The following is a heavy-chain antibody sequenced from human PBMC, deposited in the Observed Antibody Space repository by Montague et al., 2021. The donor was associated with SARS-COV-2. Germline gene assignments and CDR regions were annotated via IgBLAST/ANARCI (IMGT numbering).Heavy chain of an antibody. J-gene: IGHJ1*01. CDR1: DDSFSHYF. CDR2: IYNRGTT. Sequence: SETLSLTCTVSDDSFSHYFWSWIRQPPGKGLEWIGNIYNRGTTNYNPSLKSRVSLSIDKSKNQFSLNLTSVTAADTAVYYCARVGTGYSGNLPSYFQHWGLGTLVTVSS. V-gene: IGHV4-59*01. CDR3: ARVGTGYSGNLPSYFQH. D-gene: IGHD1-26*01.